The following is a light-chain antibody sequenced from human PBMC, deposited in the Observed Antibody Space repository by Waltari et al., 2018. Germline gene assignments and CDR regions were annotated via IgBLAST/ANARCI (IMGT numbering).Light chain of an antibody. CDR1: SSDSRAYES. CDR3: SSFTTSTTGI. Sequence: SALTQPDSVSGSPGQSTTISCSGISSDSRAYESVSWYQQNPGKAPKVIIYDVTSPPSGVSNRFSGSKSGSSASLTISGLQPEDEADYYCSSFTTSTTGIFGGGTRLTVL. V-gene: IGLV2-14*01. CDR2: DVT. J-gene: IGLJ2*01.